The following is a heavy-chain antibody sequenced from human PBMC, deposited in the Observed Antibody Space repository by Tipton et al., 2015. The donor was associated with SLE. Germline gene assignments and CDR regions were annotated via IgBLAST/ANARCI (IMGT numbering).Heavy chain of an antibody. CDR1: GGSISSYY. J-gene: IGHJ3*01. CDR3: ARRGKGIAAAGTLL. D-gene: IGHD6-13*01. Sequence: TLSLTCTVSGGSISSYYWRWIRQPPGQGLEWIGYIYYTGSTNYNPSLKSRVTLSVDTSKNQFSLKLSSVTAADTAVYYCARRGKGIAAAGTLLWGQGTMVTVSS. CDR2: IYYTGST. V-gene: IGHV4-59*12.